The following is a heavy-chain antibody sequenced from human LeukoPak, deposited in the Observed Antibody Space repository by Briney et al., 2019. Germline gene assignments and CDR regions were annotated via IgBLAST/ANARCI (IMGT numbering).Heavy chain of an antibody. Sequence: ASVKVSCKASGGTFSSSPINWVRQAPGQGLEWMGWINPNSGGTNYAQKFQGRVTMTRDTSISTAYMELSRLRSDDTAVYYCARDWDIAVAFFDCWGQGTLVTVSS. V-gene: IGHV1-2*02. D-gene: IGHD6-19*01. CDR3: ARDWDIAVAFFDC. CDR2: INPNSGGT. J-gene: IGHJ4*02. CDR1: GGTFSSSP.